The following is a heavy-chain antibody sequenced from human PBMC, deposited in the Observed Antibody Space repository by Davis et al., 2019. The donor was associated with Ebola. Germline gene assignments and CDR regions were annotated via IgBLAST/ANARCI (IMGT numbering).Heavy chain of an antibody. Sequence: HSQTLSLTCAISGDSGSIGWNWIRQSPSRGLEWLGRTYYSSKWYNDYAVSVKSRITINPDTSKNQFSLQLNSVTPEDTALYYCARGWLRTGMDVWGEGTTVTVSS. CDR3: ARGWLRTGMDV. J-gene: IGHJ6*04. D-gene: IGHD5-18*01. CDR1: GDSGSIG. CDR2: TYYSSKWYN. V-gene: IGHV6-1*01.